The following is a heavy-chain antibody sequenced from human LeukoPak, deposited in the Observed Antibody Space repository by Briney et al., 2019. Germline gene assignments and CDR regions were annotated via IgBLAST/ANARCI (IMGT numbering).Heavy chain of an antibody. Sequence: GGSLKLSCAASGFDFSGFYMHWVRQASGRGLEWVGLIRSKPSSYTTVYAAAVKGRFTISRDDSKNTLYLQMNSLKTEDTAVYYCTTPERYYYDTSDFYGSPYWGQGTLVTVSS. CDR2: IRSKPSSYTT. D-gene: IGHD3-22*01. J-gene: IGHJ4*02. CDR3: TTPERYYYDTSDFYGSPY. V-gene: IGHV3-73*01. CDR1: GFDFSGFY.